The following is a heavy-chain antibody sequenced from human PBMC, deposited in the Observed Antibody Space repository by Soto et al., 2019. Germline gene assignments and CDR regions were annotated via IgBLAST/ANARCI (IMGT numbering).Heavy chain of an antibody. CDR2: IYHSGST. V-gene: IGHV4-30-2*01. CDR1: GGSISSGGYS. CDR3: ARVMMYYFDY. J-gene: IGHJ4*02. D-gene: IGHD3-16*01. Sequence: PSETLSLTCAVSGGSISSGGYSWIWIRHPPGKGLEWIGYIYHSGSTYYNPSLKSRVTISVDRSKNQFSLKLSSVTAADTAVYYCARVMMYYFDYWGQGTLVTVSS.